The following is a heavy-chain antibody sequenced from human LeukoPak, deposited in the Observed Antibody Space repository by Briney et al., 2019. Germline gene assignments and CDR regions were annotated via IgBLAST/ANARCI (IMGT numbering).Heavy chain of an antibody. J-gene: IGHJ4*02. V-gene: IGHV3-11*04. CDR1: GFTFSDYY. CDR2: ISSSGSTI. CDR3: AGSGTYYVMSDF. Sequence: PGGSLRLSCAASGFTFSDYYMSWIRQAPGKGLEWVSYISSSGSTIYYADSVKGRFTISRDNAKNTLYLQMNGLRADDTAVYYCAGSGTYYVMSDFWGQGTLVTVSS. D-gene: IGHD1-26*01.